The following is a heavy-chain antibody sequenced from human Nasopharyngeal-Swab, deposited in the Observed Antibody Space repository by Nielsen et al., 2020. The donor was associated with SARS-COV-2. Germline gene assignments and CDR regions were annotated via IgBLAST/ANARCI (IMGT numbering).Heavy chain of an antibody. D-gene: IGHD3-22*01. CDR3: ARDNFYNSSGYYSPDY. V-gene: IGHV1-2*06. J-gene: IGHJ4*02. CDR2: INPNSGGT. Sequence: ASVKVSCQASRYTFTDYYIQWVRQAPGQGLEWMGRINPNSGGTNYAQKFQGRVTMTRDTSITTAYMELSRLRSGDTAVYYCARDNFYNSSGYYSPDYWGQGTLVTVSS. CDR1: RYTFTDYY.